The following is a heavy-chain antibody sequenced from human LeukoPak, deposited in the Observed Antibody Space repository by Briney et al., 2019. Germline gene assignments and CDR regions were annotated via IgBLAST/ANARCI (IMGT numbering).Heavy chain of an antibody. V-gene: IGHV4-59*01. D-gene: IGHD2-2*01. CDR1: GGSINSYY. CDR3: ARGVVPAANNNWFDP. J-gene: IGHJ5*02. CDR2: IYYSGST. Sequence: SETLSLTCTVSGGSINSYYWTWIRQPPGRGLEWIGYIYYSGSTNYNPSLKSRVTISVDTSNNQFSLKLNSVTAADTAVYYCARGVVPAANNNWFDPWGQGTLVTVSS.